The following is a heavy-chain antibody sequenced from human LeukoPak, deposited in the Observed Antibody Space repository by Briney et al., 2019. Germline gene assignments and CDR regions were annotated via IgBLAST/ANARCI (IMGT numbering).Heavy chain of an antibody. CDR2: INAGNGNT. J-gene: IGHJ4*02. D-gene: IGHD3-10*01. V-gene: IGHV1-3*01. CDR3: ARVGSSTFDY. CDR1: GYTFTSYA. Sequence: GASVKVSCKASGYTFTSYAMHWVRQAPGQRLEWMGWINAGNGNTKHSQKFQGRVTITRDTSASTAYMELGSLRSEDTAVYFCARVGSSTFDYWGQGTLVTVSS.